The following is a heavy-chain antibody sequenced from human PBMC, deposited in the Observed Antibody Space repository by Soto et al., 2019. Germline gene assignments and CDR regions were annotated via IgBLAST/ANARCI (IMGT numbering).Heavy chain of an antibody. Sequence: PSETLSLTXSVSGGSASNKTYWSWIRQPPGKRLEWIGYVYYSGTTNYNPSLKSRVTISVDLSKNQFSLRLSSVTTADTALYYCARTTAVPNTLRSRYFFDYWGQGTLVTVSS. V-gene: IGHV4-61*01. J-gene: IGHJ4*02. CDR1: GGSASNKTY. D-gene: IGHD4-17*01. CDR2: VYYSGTT. CDR3: ARTTAVPNTLRSRYFFDY.